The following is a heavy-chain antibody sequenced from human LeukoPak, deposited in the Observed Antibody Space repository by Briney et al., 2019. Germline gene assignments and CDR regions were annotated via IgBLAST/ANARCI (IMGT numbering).Heavy chain of an antibody. CDR2: IKSKTDGGTT. Sequence: GGSLRLSCAASGFTFSNAWMSWVRQAPGKGLEWVGRIKSKTDGGTTDYAAPVKGRFTISRDDSKNTLYLQMNSLKTEDTAVYYCTSFPPTQTWIQLWFPRGNWYFDLWGRGTLVTVSS. D-gene: IGHD5-18*01. CDR1: GFTFSNAW. V-gene: IGHV3-15*01. CDR3: TSFPPTQTWIQLWFPRGNWYFDL. J-gene: IGHJ2*01.